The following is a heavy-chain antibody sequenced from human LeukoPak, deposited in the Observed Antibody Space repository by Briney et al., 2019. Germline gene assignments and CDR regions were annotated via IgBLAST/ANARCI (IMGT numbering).Heavy chain of an antibody. V-gene: IGHV4-38-2*01. CDR1: GYSISSGYY. CDR3: ARGGYCSGGSCSFGYYYYYGMDV. CDR2: IYHSGST. D-gene: IGHD2-15*01. J-gene: IGHJ6*04. Sequence: SETLSLTCAVSGYSISSGYYWGWIRQPPGKGLEWIGSIYHSGSTYYNPSLKSRVTVSVDTSKNQFSLKLSSVTAADTAVYYCARGGYCSGGSCSFGYYYYYGMDVWGKGTTVTVSS.